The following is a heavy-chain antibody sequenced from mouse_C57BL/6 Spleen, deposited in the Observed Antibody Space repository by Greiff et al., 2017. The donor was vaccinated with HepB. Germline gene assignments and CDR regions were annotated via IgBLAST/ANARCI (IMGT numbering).Heavy chain of an antibody. CDR2: IDPSDSYT. J-gene: IGHJ3*01. CDR3: ERFIRDEGFAY. V-gene: IGHV1-50*01. D-gene: IGHD1-1*01. Sequence: QVQLQQPGAELVKPGASVKLSCKASGYTFTSYWMQWVKQRPGQGLEWIGEIDPSDSYTNYNQKFKGKATLTVDTSSSTAYMQLSSLTSEDSAVYYCERFIRDEGFAYWGQGTLVTVSA. CDR1: GYTFTSYW.